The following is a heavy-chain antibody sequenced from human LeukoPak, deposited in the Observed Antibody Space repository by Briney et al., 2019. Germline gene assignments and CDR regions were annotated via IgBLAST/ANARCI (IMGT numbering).Heavy chain of an antibody. J-gene: IGHJ4*02. D-gene: IGHD3-22*01. Sequence: SETLSLTCTVSGGSISSGGYYWSWIRQYPGKGLEWIGYISYTGSTYYNPSLKSRFIISVDTSKNQFSLKLNSVTAADTAVYYCARGRGNYYDSSGSTGRYFDYWGQGTLVTVSS. CDR2: ISYTGST. CDR3: ARGRGNYYDSSGSTGRYFDY. CDR1: GGSISSGGYY. V-gene: IGHV4-31*02.